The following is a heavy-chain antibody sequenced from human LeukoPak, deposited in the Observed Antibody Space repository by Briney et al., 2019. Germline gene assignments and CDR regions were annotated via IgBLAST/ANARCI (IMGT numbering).Heavy chain of an antibody. CDR2: AFYNGKT. CDR1: GYSVSSSDYY. V-gene: IGHV4-39*07. CDR3: ARIFDS. Sequence: SETLSLACSVSGYSVSSSDYYWGWIRQSPGTGLEWIGDAFYNGKTNYNPSLRSRVTISIDTSRNQFSLRLTSVTAADTAVYYCARIFDSWGQGTLVTVSS. J-gene: IGHJ4*02.